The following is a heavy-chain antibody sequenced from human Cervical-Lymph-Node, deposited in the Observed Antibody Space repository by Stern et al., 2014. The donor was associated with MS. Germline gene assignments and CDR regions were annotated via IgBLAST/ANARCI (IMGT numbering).Heavy chain of an antibody. J-gene: IGHJ4*02. CDR1: GFTFTNAW. D-gene: IGHD2-15*01. Sequence: EVQLVESGGGLVKPGGSLRLSCAASGFTFTNAWMSWVRQAPGKGLEWVGRIKSENDGGTIDYAAPVIGRFTISRDDSKKTLVLQMNSLKSEDTAVYYCTTNILWDQGTLVTVSS. V-gene: IGHV3-15*01. CDR2: IKSENDGGTI. CDR3: TTNIL.